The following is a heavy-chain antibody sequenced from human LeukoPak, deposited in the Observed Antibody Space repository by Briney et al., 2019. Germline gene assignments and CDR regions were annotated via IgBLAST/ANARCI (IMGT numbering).Heavy chain of an antibody. D-gene: IGHD3-16*01. J-gene: IGHJ6*03. CDR3: ARGVGGLGNMDV. CDR1: GYTFSNND. Sequence: GASVKVSCKASGYTFSNNDINWVRQVTGQGLEWMGWMSPKSGNTDYAQKFKGRVTMTRNTSINTAYLELSSLTSDDTAVYFCARGVGGLGNMDVWGKGTTVIISS. CDR2: MSPKSGNT. V-gene: IGHV1-8*02.